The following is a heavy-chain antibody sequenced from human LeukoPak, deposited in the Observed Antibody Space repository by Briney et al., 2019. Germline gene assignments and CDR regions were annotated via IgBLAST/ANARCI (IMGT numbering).Heavy chain of an antibody. CDR3: ARGWSPDDAFDI. V-gene: IGHV3-53*05. CDR1: GFTVSSNY. J-gene: IGHJ3*02. Sequence: EGSLRLSCAVSGFTVSSNYFSWVRRAPGKGLEWVSIIYSDGSGGNTYYADSVKGRFTISRDSSKNTVYPQMNSLRAEDTAVYYCARGWSPDDAFDIWGQGTMVTVSS. CDR2: IYSDGSGGNT. D-gene: IGHD6-13*01.